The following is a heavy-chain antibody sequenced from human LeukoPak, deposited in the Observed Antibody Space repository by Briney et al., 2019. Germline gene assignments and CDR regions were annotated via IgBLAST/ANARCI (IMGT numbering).Heavy chain of an antibody. D-gene: IGHD3-10*01. V-gene: IGHV3-23*01. CDR3: AKAEVEVTMVRGVIRSDAFDI. Sequence: GGSLRLSCAASGFTFSSYAMSWVRQAPGKGLEWVSAISGSGGSTYYADSVKGRFTISRDNSKNTLYLQMNSLRAEDTAVYYCAKAEVEVTMVRGVIRSDAFDIWDQGTMVTVSS. CDR1: GFTFSSYA. CDR2: ISGSGGST. J-gene: IGHJ3*02.